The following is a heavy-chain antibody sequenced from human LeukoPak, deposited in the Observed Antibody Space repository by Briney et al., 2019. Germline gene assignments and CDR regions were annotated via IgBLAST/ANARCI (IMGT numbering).Heavy chain of an antibody. CDR1: GGSISDAAYY. D-gene: IGHD2-2*01. J-gene: IGHJ6*03. Sequence: PSETLSLTCTVSGGSISDAAYYWSWIRQHPGEGLEWIGYVFYSGSTSYNPSLKSRVTISVDTSKNQFSLKLSSVTAADTAVYYCARQARGSNPRNCSSTSCYAFRYYYYMDVWGKGTTVTVSS. V-gene: IGHV4-31*03. CDR2: VFYSGST. CDR3: ARQARGSNPRNCSSTSCYAFRYYYYMDV.